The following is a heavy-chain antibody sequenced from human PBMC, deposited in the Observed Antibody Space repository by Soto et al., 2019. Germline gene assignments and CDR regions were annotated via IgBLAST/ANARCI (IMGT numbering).Heavy chain of an antibody. CDR1: GGTFSSYA. Sequence: GASVKVSCKASGGTFSSYAISWVRQAPGQGLEWMGGIIPIFGTANYAQKFQGRVTITADESTSTAYMELSSLRSEDTAVYYCARVPPLEMATISYYYYGMDVWGQGTTVTVSS. CDR3: ARVPPLEMATISYYYYGMDV. D-gene: IGHD5-12*01. J-gene: IGHJ6*02. CDR2: IIPIFGTA. V-gene: IGHV1-69*13.